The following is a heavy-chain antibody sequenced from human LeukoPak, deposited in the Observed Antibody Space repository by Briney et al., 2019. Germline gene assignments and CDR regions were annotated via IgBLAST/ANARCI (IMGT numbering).Heavy chain of an antibody. D-gene: IGHD2-2*01. Sequence: GESLKISCKGSGYSFTSYWIGWMRQMPGKGLEWMGIIYPGDSDTRYSPSFQGQVTISADKSISTAYLQWSSLKASDTAMYYCARAPCSTSCFFDYWGQGTLVTVSS. V-gene: IGHV5-51*01. CDR2: IYPGDSDT. J-gene: IGHJ4*02. CDR3: ARAPCSTSCFFDY. CDR1: GYSFTSYW.